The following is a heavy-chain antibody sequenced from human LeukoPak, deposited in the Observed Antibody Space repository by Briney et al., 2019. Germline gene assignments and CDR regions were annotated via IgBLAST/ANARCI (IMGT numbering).Heavy chain of an antibody. D-gene: IGHD5-24*01. J-gene: IGHJ4*02. CDR3: ARDKRDGYNPFDY. V-gene: IGHV3-21*01. CDR2: ISSSSRYI. Sequence: GGSLRLSCAASGLTFSSYAMSWVRQAPGKGLEWVSSISSSSRYIYYADSVKGRFTISRDNAKNSLYLQMNSLRAEDTAVYYCARDKRDGYNPFDYWGQGTLVTVSS. CDR1: GLTFSSYA.